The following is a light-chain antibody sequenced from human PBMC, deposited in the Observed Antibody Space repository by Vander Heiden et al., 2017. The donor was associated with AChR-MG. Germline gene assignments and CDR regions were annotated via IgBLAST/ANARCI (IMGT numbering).Light chain of an antibody. V-gene: IGKV3-11*01. J-gene: IGKJ5*01. CDR3: HQRSHWPPVT. CDR2: DAS. Sequence: EIVFTHSPATLSLSPGERVTLSCRASQSISNSLAWFQQKPGQAPRLLIYDASNRAAGIPAGFSGSGSGTDFALTISTREPEDVAVDYCHQRSHWPPVTFGQGTRLEIK. CDR1: QSISNS.